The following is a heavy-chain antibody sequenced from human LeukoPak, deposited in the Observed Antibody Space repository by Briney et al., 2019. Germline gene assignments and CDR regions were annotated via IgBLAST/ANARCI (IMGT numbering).Heavy chain of an antibody. CDR3: AKSGGYGLIDY. Sequence: GSLRLSCAASGITFSSYGMSWVRQAPGKGLEWIGNIYYSGSTYCNESLESRVTISIDTSKNQFSLKLNSVTAADTAMYYCAKSGGYGLIDYWGQGTLVTVSS. V-gene: IGHV4-59*04. D-gene: IGHD1-26*01. CDR1: GITFSSYG. J-gene: IGHJ4*02. CDR2: IYYSGST.